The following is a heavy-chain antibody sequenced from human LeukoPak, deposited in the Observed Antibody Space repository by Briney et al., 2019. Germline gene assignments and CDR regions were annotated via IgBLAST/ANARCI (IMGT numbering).Heavy chain of an antibody. D-gene: IGHD2-15*01. CDR1: GLTFSTYG. CDR2: ISGSGGST. CDR3: ARDGGDCSGDSCYVDY. J-gene: IGHJ4*02. Sequence: GGSLRLSCAASGLTFSTYGMTWVRQAPGKGLEWVSAISGSGGSTYYGDSVKGRFTISRDNSRNTLYLQMNSLRAEDTALYYCARDGGDCSGDSCYVDYWGQGTLVTVSS. V-gene: IGHV3-23*01.